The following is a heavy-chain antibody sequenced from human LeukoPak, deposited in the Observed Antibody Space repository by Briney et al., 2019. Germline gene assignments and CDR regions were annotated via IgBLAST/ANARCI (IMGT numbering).Heavy chain of an antibody. CDR1: GFTFSSYS. CDR3: ARGSMGGTFDY. Sequence: PGGSLRLSCAASGFTFSSYSINWVRQAPGKGLEWVSSTSSSGTYTSFADSVKGRFTISRDNAKNSLFLQMNSLRAEDTAVYYCARGSMGGTFDYWGQGTLVTVSA. D-gene: IGHD2/OR15-2a*01. V-gene: IGHV3-21*06. J-gene: IGHJ4*02. CDR2: TSSSGTYT.